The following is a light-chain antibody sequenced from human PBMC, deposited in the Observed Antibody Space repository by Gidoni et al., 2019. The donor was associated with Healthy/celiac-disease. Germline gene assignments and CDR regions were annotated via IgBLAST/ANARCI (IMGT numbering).Light chain of an antibody. Sequence: IVLPQSPATLSLSPGERATLSCRASQSVSSYLAWYQQQPGQAPRLLIYDASNRATGIPARFSGSGSGTDFTLTISSLEPEDFAVYYCQQRSNWPPALTFGGGTKVEIK. J-gene: IGKJ4*01. CDR3: QQRSNWPPALT. V-gene: IGKV3-11*01. CDR2: DAS. CDR1: QSVSSY.